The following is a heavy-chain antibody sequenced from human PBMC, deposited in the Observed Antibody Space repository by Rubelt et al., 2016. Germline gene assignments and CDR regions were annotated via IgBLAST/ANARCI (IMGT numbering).Heavy chain of an antibody. CDR2: IYHSGST. CDR1: GGSISSYY. D-gene: IGHD1/OR15-1a*01. Sequence: QVQLQESGPGLVKPSETLSLTCTVSGGSISSYYWSWIRQPPGKGLEWIGYIYHSGSTNYNSSLKRRGTILVDRAKKQFALKVSSVTAADTAVYYCATAHNWNTGWFDPWGQGTLVTVSS. J-gene: IGHJ5*02. CDR3: ATAHNWNTGWFDP. V-gene: IGHV4-59*01.